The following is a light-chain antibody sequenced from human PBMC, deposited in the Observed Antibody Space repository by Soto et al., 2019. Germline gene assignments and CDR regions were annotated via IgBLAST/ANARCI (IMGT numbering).Light chain of an antibody. CDR1: QGLLYSDGNTY. CDR2: KVS. Sequence: DVVMTQSPLSPSVTLGQPSSISCWSTQGLLYSDGNTYLNWFQQRPGQSPRRLIYKVSDRDSGVPDRFSGSGSGTDFTLKISRVEAEDVGVYYCMQGTHRQITLGQGTRLEIK. CDR3: MQGTHRQIT. V-gene: IGKV2-30*01. J-gene: IGKJ5*01.